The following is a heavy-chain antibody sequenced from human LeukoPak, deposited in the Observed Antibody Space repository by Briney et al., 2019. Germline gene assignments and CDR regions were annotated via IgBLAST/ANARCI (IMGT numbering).Heavy chain of an antibody. J-gene: IGHJ5*02. CDR3: ARDGVPAAMTTGHNWFDP. D-gene: IGHD2-2*01. CDR1: GFTFSSYG. CDR2: IWYDGSNK. V-gene: IGHV3-33*01. Sequence: GGSLRLSCAASGFTFSSYGMHWVRQAPGKGLEWVAVIWYDGSNKYYADSVKGRFTISRDNSKNTLYLQMNSLRAEDTAVYYCARDGVPAAMTTGHNWFDPWGQGTLVTVSS.